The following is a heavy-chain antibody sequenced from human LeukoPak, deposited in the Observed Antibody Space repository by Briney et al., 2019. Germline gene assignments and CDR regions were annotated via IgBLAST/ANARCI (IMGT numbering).Heavy chain of an antibody. D-gene: IGHD4-17*01. CDR2: INQDGSEK. Sequence: PGGSLRLSCAASGFTFNIYWMSWVRQAPGKGLEWVANINQDGSEKYYVDSVKGRFTISRDNAKNSLYLQMNSLRAEDTAVYYCARDTVNHYYGMDVWGQGTTVTVSS. J-gene: IGHJ6*01. CDR1: GFTFNIYW. V-gene: IGHV3-7*05. CDR3: ARDTVNHYYGMDV.